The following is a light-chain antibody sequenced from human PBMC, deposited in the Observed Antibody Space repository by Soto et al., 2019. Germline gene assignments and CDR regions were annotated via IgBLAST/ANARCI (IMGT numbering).Light chain of an antibody. CDR2: EVS. CDR1: SSDVGGYNY. CDR3: SSYTSSSTLDV. Sequence: QSALPQPASVSGSPGQSITISCTGTSSDVGGYNYVSWYQQHPGKAPKLMIYEVSNRPSGVSNRFSGSKSGNTASLTISGLQAEDEADYYCSSYTSSSTLDVFGTGTKVTVL. V-gene: IGLV2-14*01. J-gene: IGLJ1*01.